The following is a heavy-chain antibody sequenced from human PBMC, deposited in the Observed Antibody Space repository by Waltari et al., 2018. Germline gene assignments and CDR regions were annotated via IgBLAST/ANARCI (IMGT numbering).Heavy chain of an antibody. V-gene: IGHV3-7*01. CDR3: AREYY. J-gene: IGHJ4*02. CDR1: GFTFRSYW. Sequence: EVQLVESGGGLVQPGGSLRVSFAASGFTFRSYWMSWVRQAPGRGPEWVASIKHDGSEIYYVDSVKGRFTISRDNAKNSLYLQMNSLRAEDTAVYYCAREYYWGQGILVTVSS. CDR2: IKHDGSEI.